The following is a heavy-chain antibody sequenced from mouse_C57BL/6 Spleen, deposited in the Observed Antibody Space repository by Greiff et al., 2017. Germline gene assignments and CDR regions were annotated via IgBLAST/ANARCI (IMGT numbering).Heavy chain of an antibody. Sequence: EVQLQQSGPELVKPGASVKISCKASGYSFTGYYMNWVKQSPEKSLEWIGEINPSNGGTTYNQKFKAKATLTVDKSSSTAYMQLKSLTSEDSAVYYCARNYGSSLYFDYWGQGTTLTVSS. CDR3: ARNYGSSLYFDY. CDR1: GYSFTGYY. V-gene: IGHV1-42*01. CDR2: INPSNGGT. J-gene: IGHJ2*01. D-gene: IGHD1-1*01.